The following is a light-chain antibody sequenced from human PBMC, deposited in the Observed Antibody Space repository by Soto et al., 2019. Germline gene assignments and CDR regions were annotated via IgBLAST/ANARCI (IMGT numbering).Light chain of an antibody. CDR2: DNS. J-gene: IGLJ2*01. Sequence: QAVVTQPPSVSGAPGHRVTISCTGSSSNFGAGYDVHWYQQLPGTAPKLLIFDNSNRPSGVPDRFSGSKSGTSASLAITGLQAEDEADYYCQSFDSSLRAVVFGGGTKLTVL. CDR1: SSNFGAGYD. CDR3: QSFDSSLRAVV. V-gene: IGLV1-40*01.